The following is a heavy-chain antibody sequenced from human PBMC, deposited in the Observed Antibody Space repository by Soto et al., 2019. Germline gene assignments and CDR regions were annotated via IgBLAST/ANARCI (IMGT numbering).Heavy chain of an antibody. CDR2: INHSGST. CDR1: GGSFSGYY. D-gene: IGHD3-10*01. V-gene: IGHV4-34*01. J-gene: IGHJ4*02. Sequence: QVQLQQWGAGLLKPSETLSLTCAVYGGSFSGYYWSWIRQPPGKGLEWIGEINHSGSTNYNPSLKSRVTISVDTSKDQCSLKLSSVTAAATAVYYCASVTRGYWGQGTLVTVSS. CDR3: ASVTRGY.